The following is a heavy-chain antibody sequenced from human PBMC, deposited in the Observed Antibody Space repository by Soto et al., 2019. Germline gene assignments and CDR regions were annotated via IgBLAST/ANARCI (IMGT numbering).Heavy chain of an antibody. D-gene: IGHD4-17*01. CDR1: GFAFSSYW. Sequence: EVQLVESGGGLVQPGGSLRLSCTASGFAFSSYWMHWVRQAPGEGLVWVSRLNSDGSSTDYADSVKGRFTISRDNAKNTLYLQMNRLRAEDTAVYYCARVEHDYGDPHDYWGQGPLVTVSS. CDR2: LNSDGSST. CDR3: ARVEHDYGDPHDY. V-gene: IGHV3-74*01. J-gene: IGHJ4*02.